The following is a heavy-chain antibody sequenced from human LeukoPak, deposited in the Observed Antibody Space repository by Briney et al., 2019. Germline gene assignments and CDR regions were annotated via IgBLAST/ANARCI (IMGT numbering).Heavy chain of an antibody. V-gene: IGHV4-59*01. CDR3: AGFLVVPAAFDI. CDR1: GGSISSYY. Sequence: SETLSLTYTVSGGSISSYYWSWIRQPPGKGLEWIGYIYYSGSTNYNPSLKSRVTISVDTSKNQFSLKLSSVTAADTAVYYCAGFLVVPAAFDIWGQGTMVTVSS. J-gene: IGHJ3*02. CDR2: IYYSGST. D-gene: IGHD2-2*01.